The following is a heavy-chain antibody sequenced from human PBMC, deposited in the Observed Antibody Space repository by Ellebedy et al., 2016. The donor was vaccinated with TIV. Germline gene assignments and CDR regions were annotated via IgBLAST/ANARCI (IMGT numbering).Heavy chain of an antibody. D-gene: IGHD6-19*01. V-gene: IGHV1-69*06. J-gene: IGHJ4*02. CDR1: GYTFTSYY. CDR2: IIPIFGTA. Sequence: SVKVSXXASGYTFTSYYMHWVRQAPGQGLEWMGGIIPIFGTANYAQKFQGRVTITADKSTSTAYMELSSLRAEDTAVYYCASGKGQWLVRNYFDYWGQGTLVTVSS. CDR3: ASGKGQWLVRNYFDY.